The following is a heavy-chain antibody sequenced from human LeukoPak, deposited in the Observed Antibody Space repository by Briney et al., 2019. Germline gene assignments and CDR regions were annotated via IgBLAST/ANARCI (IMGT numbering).Heavy chain of an antibody. Sequence: GGSLRLSCAASGFTFRNYWMSWVRQAPGKGLEFVANIKQEGSEKYYLDSVKGRFTISRDNAKNTLYLQMNSLRVEDTAVYYCAKDPLISLAAPTFDYWGQGTLVTVSS. CDR1: GFTFRNYW. CDR3: AKDPLISLAAPTFDY. J-gene: IGHJ4*02. CDR2: IKQEGSEK. D-gene: IGHD6-6*01. V-gene: IGHV3-7*05.